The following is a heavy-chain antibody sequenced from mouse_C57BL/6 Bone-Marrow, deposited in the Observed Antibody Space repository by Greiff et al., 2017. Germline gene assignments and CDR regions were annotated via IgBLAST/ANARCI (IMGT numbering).Heavy chain of an antibody. V-gene: IGHV5-4*03. Sequence: EVKLMESGGGLVKPGGSLKLSCAASGFTFSSYAMSWVRQTPEKRLEWVATISDGGSYTSYPDNVKGRFTISRDNAKNNLYLQMSHLKSEDTAMYYCARGVTTVDYFDYWGQGTTLTVSS. J-gene: IGHJ2*01. CDR1: GFTFSSYA. CDR2: ISDGGSYT. CDR3: ARGVTTVDYFDY. D-gene: IGHD1-1*01.